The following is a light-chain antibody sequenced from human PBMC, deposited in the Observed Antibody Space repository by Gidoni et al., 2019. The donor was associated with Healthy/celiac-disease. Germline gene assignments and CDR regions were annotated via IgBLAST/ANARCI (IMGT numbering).Light chain of an antibody. Sequence: EIVLTQSPATRSLSPGERATLACRASQSVSSYLAWYQQKPGQAPRLLIYDASNRAPGIPARFSGSGSGTDFTLTISSLEPEDFAVYYCQQRSNWPPWTFXQXTKVEIK. CDR3: QQRSNWPPWT. J-gene: IGKJ1*01. V-gene: IGKV3-11*01. CDR1: QSVSSY. CDR2: DAS.